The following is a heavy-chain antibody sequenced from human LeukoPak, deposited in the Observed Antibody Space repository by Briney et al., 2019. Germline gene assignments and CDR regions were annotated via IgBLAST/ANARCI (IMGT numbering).Heavy chain of an antibody. D-gene: IGHD4-17*01. CDR3: ASSYGDLKYFQH. CDR1: GYTFTSYG. V-gene: IGHV1-69*05. J-gene: IGHJ1*01. Sequence: ASVKVSCKASGYTFTSYGISWVRQAPGQGLEWMGGIIPIFGTANYAQKFQGRVTITTDESTSTAYMELSSLRSEDTAVYYCASSYGDLKYFQHWGQGTLVTVSS. CDR2: IIPIFGTA.